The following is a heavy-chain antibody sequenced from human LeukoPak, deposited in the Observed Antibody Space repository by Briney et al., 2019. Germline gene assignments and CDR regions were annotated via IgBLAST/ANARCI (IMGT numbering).Heavy chain of an antibody. V-gene: IGHV3-48*03. CDR2: MSSSGTTI. Sequence: GGSVTLFCAVSGLIFNSYDMHWVPDAREGGLEGVSYMSSSGTTIYYAEAVKGRFTISRDNAKNSLYLQMNSLRAEDTAVYYCARESTAARFDYWGQGTLGTVSS. CDR3: ARESTAARFDY. CDR1: GLIFNSYD. J-gene: IGHJ4*02. D-gene: IGHD6-6*01.